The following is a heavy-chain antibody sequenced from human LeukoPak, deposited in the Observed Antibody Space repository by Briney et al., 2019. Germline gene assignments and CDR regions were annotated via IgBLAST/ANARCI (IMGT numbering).Heavy chain of an antibody. CDR1: GGSISSSNW. J-gene: IGHJ5*02. CDR2: IYHSGST. CDR3: AREGQWLADWFDP. Sequence: SGTLSLTCAVSGGSISSSNWWSWVRQPPGKGLEWIGEIYHSGSTNYNPSLKSRVTISVDKSKNQFSLKLSSVTAADTAVYYCAREGQWLADWFDPWGQGTLVTVSS. D-gene: IGHD6-19*01. V-gene: IGHV4-4*02.